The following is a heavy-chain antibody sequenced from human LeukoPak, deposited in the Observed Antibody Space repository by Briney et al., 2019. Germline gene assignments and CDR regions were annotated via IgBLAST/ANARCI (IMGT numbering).Heavy chain of an antibody. D-gene: IGHD2-15*01. V-gene: IGHV1-2*02. J-gene: IGHJ5*02. CDR2: INPNSGGT. CDR1: GYTFTGYY. CDR3: ARDSRYCSGGSCYSSWFDP. Sequence: ASVTVSCKASGYTFTGYYMHWVRQAPGQGLEWMGWINPNSGGTNYAQKFQGRVTMTRDTSISTAYMELSRLRSDDTAVYYCARDSRYCSGGSCYSSWFDPWGQGTLVTVSS.